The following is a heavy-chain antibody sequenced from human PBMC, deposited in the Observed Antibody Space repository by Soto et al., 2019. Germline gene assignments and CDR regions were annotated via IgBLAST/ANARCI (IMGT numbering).Heavy chain of an antibody. D-gene: IGHD1-26*01. CDR1: GDSVSSNSAG. J-gene: IGHJ4*01. V-gene: IGHV6-1*01. CDR3: ARGEQYSGRIFDY. CDR2: TYCRSKWYY. Sequence: PSQTLSLTCAITGDSVSSNSAGWSWVRQSPSRGLEWLGRTYCRSKWYYEYAVSVRGRITINPDTSKNQYSLQLNSVTPEDTAVYFCARGEQYSGRIFDYWGQGTLVTVPQ.